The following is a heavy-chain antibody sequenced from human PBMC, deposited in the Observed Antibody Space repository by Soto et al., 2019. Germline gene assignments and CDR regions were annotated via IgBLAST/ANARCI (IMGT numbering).Heavy chain of an antibody. D-gene: IGHD3-3*01. V-gene: IGHV1-2*02. CDR1: GYTFTGYY. J-gene: IGHJ4*02. Sequence: ASVKVSCKASGYTFTGYYIHWVRQAPGQGIEWMGWINPSTGDRNYAKKFQGRVTMTRDTFISTAYMELRSLISDDTAVYYCARTHDLVLDYWGQGTLVTVSS. CDR3: ARTHDLVLDY. CDR2: INPSTGDR.